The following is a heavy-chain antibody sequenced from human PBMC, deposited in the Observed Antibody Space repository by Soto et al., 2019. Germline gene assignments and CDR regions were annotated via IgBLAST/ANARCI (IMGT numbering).Heavy chain of an antibody. Sequence: QVELVQSGVEVKKPGSSVKVSCKASGGTFSSYAISWVRQAPGQGLEWMGGIMPIFGTANYAQKFQGRVTITADKSTSTAYMELSSVRSEDTAVYYCHHQDGPEGYFDYWGQGTLVTVSS. CDR1: GGTFSSYA. V-gene: IGHV1-69*14. CDR3: HHQDGPEGYFDY. J-gene: IGHJ4*02. CDR2: IMPIFGTA.